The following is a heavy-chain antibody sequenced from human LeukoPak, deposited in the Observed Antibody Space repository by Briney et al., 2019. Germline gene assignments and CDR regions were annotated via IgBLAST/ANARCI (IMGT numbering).Heavy chain of an antibody. CDR1: GGSISSYY. CDR2: IYYSGST. D-gene: IGHD5-24*01. V-gene: IGHV4-59*01. CDR3: ARDRGRWLQFYDAFDI. J-gene: IGHJ3*02. Sequence: SETLSLTCTVSGGSISSYYWSWIRQHPGKGLERIGYIYYSGSTNYNPSLRSRVTISVDTSKNQFSLKLSSVTAADTAVYYCARDRGRWLQFYDAFDIWGQGTMVTVSS.